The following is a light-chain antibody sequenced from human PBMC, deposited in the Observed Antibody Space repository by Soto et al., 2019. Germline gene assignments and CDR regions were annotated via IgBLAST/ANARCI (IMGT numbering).Light chain of an antibody. CDR1: QSLTNTY. CDR3: QYYGNPPRT. CDR2: DVS. J-gene: IGKJ1*01. V-gene: IGKV3-20*01. Sequence: EIVLTQSPGTLSLSPGERATLSCRASQSLTNTYLGWYQQKFGQAPRFLIHDVSRRATGIPERFSGSGSGTDFTLTISRLEPEDFAVYYCQYYGNPPRTFGQGTKVEIK.